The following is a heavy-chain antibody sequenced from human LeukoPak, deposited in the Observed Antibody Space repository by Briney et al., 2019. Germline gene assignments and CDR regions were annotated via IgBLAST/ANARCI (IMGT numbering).Heavy chain of an antibody. CDR1: GFTFSNSA. Sequence: GGSLRLSCAASGFTFSNSAMSWVRQAPGKGLEYVSGITNTGGSTYYTDSVKGRFTISRDNSKKTLHLQMNSLRAEDTAVYYCAKDLGVAVGGQGTLVTVSS. CDR2: ITNTGGST. J-gene: IGHJ4*02. D-gene: IGHD2-8*01. V-gene: IGHV3-23*01. CDR3: AKDLGVAV.